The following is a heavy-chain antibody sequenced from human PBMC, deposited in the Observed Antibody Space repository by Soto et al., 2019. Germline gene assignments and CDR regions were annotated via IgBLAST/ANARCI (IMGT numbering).Heavy chain of an antibody. V-gene: IGHV4-39*01. CDR2: IYYSGST. CDR1: CGSISSSYYY. J-gene: IGHJ5*02. D-gene: IGHD2-15*01. CDR3: ARRVVVVTATNHNWFDP. Sequence: PSETLSLTCTVSCGSISSSYYYWGWIRQPPGKGLEWIGSIYYSGSTYYNPSLKSRVTISIDTFKDQFSLKLSSVTATDTAVYYCARRVVVVTATNHNWFDPWGQGTLVTVSS.